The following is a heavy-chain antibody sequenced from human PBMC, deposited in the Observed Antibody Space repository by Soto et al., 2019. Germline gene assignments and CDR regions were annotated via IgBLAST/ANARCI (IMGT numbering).Heavy chain of an antibody. V-gene: IGHV3-74*01. Sequence: GGTLRLSCAASGFTFSNHWRHWVRQAPGKGLVWVSRIQSDGSSTLYADSVKGRFTISRDNSKNTLDLQMNSLRAEDTAVYYCARGLSYYDSSGYTNWYFDLWGRGTLVTVSS. CDR3: ARGLSYYDSSGYTNWYFDL. CDR1: GFTFSNHW. J-gene: IGHJ2*01. CDR2: IQSDGSST. D-gene: IGHD3-22*01.